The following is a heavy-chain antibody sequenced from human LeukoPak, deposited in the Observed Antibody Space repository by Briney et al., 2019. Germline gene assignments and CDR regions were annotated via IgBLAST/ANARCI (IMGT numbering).Heavy chain of an antibody. J-gene: IGHJ3*02. V-gene: IGHV3-7*01. CDR3: ARDLTMIVPGAFDI. CDR2: IKPDGSES. Sequence: GRSLRLSCAISGFTFSRYWMTWFRKAPGKGLEGLAIIKPDGSESYYGDFVKGRFTISRDNAKDSLYLQMKSLRAEDTAVYYCARDLTMIVPGAFDIWGHGTTVIVSS. CDR1: GFTFSRYW. D-gene: IGHD3-22*01.